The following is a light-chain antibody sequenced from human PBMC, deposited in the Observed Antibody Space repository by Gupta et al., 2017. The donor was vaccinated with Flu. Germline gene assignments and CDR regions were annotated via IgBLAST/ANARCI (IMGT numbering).Light chain of an antibody. CDR3: GTWDSRRSAAV. J-gene: IGLJ7*01. V-gene: IGLV1-51*01. Sequence: QSVLTQPPSVSAAPGQKVTISCSGSSSNIGNTYVSWYQQLPGTTPKLLVYDNNKRPSVIPARFSGSKSATSATLGTTGLQTGDEADYYWGTWDSRRSAAVFGGGTKLTVL. CDR2: DNN. CDR1: SSNIGNTY.